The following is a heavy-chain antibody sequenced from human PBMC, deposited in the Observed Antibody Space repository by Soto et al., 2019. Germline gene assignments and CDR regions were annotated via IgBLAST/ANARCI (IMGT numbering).Heavy chain of an antibody. CDR3: VRATYFSDSSGYTRCFDY. D-gene: IGHD3-22*01. J-gene: IGHJ4*02. V-gene: IGHV1-2*02. CDR2: INPKSGNT. CDR1: GYTFTDYY. Sequence: ASVKVSCKASGYTFTDYYIHWVRQAPGQGLEWMGWINPKSGNTKYEEKFQARVTMTRDTSISTAYMQVSGLTSEDTAVYYCVRATYFSDSSGYTRCFDYWGQGTLVTVSS.